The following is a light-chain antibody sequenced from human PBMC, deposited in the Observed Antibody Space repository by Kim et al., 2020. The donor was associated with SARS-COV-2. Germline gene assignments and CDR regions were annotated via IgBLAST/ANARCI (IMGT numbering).Light chain of an antibody. Sequence: SPGESATLSCRASQSVSSYLAWYQQKPGQAPRLIIYDASNRATGTPARFSGSGSGTDFPLTISSLGPEDFAVYYCQRRSNWPLMYTFGQGTKLEI. V-gene: IGKV3-11*01. CDR2: DAS. J-gene: IGKJ2*01. CDR1: QSVSSY. CDR3: QRRSNWPLMYT.